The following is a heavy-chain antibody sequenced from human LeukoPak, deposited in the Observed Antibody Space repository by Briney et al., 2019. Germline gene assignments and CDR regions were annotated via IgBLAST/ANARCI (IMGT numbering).Heavy chain of an antibody. CDR1: GGSISSYY. CDR2: IYYTGST. CDR3: ARQLGFCSGVTCYWGAFDI. J-gene: IGHJ3*02. Sequence: PSETLSLTCTVTGGSISSYYWSWIRQPPGKGLEWIGYIYYTGSTNYNPSLKSRVTISVDTSKNQFSLKLSSVTAADTAVYYCARQLGFCSGVTCYWGAFDIWGQGTMVTVSS. D-gene: IGHD2-15*01. V-gene: IGHV4-59*01.